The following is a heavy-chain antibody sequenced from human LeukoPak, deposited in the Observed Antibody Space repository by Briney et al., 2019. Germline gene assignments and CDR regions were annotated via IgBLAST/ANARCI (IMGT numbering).Heavy chain of an antibody. V-gene: IGHV3-48*03. Sequence: TGGSLRLSCAASGLKFSSYEVNWVRQAPGKGLEWVSYISSSGNNIYYADSVKGRFTISRDIAKNSLYLQMNSLRADDTAVYYCARVMGYYYAMDVWGHGTTVTVSS. CDR2: ISSSGNNI. D-gene: IGHD1-26*01. CDR1: GLKFSSYE. CDR3: ARVMGYYYAMDV. J-gene: IGHJ6*02.